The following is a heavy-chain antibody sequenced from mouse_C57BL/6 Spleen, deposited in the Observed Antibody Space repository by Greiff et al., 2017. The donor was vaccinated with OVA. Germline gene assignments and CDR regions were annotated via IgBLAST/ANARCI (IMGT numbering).Heavy chain of an antibody. J-gene: IGHJ2*01. CDR2: ISDGGSYT. Sequence: EVMLVESGGGLVKPGGSLKLSCAASGFTFSSYAMSWVRQTPEKRLEWVATISDGGSYTYYPDNVKGRFTISRDNAKNNLYLQMSHLKSEDTAMYYCARVANWDVGNYFDYWGQGTTLTVSS. D-gene: IGHD4-1*01. CDR3: ARVANWDVGNYFDY. CDR1: GFTFSSYA. V-gene: IGHV5-4*03.